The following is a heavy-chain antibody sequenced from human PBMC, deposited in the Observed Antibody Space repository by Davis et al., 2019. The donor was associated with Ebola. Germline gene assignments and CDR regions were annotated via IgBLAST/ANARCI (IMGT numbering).Heavy chain of an antibody. CDR2: IKSKTDGGTT. D-gene: IGHD4-17*01. V-gene: IGHV3-15*01. CDR1: GFTFSNAW. CDR3: TTGGSTVTWGY. Sequence: GESLKISCAASGFTFSNAWMSWVRQAPGKGLEWVGRIKSKTDGGTTDYAAPVKGRFTISRDDPKNTLYLQMNSLKTEDTAVYYCTTGGSTVTWGYWGQGTLVTVSS. J-gene: IGHJ4*02.